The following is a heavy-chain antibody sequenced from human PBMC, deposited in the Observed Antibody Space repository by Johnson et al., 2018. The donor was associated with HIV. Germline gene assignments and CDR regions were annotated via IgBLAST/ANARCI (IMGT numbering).Heavy chain of an antibody. Sequence: VQLVESGGGLVQPGGSLRLSCAASGFTFSSYCMSWVRQAPGKGLEWVANIKQDGSEKYYVDSVKGRFTISRDNAKNSLYLQMNSLRAEDTAVYYCASGYIGGGAAGCIWGQGTMVTVSS. J-gene: IGHJ3*02. CDR3: ASGYIGGGAAGCI. V-gene: IGHV3-7*05. D-gene: IGHD3-16*01. CDR1: GFTFSSYC. CDR2: IKQDGSEK.